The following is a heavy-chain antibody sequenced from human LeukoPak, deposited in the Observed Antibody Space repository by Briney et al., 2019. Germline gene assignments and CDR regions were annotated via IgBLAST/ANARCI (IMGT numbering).Heavy chain of an antibody. Sequence: GGSLRLSCAASGFTFSSYWMSWVRQAPGKGLEWVANIKQDGSGKYYVDSVKGRFTISRDNAKNSLYLQMNSLRAEDTAVYYCARDMPTYYYDSSGPEGYWGQGTLVTVSS. CDR1: GFTFSSYW. CDR2: IKQDGSGK. V-gene: IGHV3-7*01. D-gene: IGHD3-22*01. J-gene: IGHJ4*02. CDR3: ARDMPTYYYDSSGPEGY.